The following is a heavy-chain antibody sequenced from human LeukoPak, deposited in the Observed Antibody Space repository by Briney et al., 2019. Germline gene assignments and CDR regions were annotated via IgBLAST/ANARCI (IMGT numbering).Heavy chain of an antibody. Sequence: SQTLSLTCTVSGGSIRSRGYYWSWIRQHPGKGLEWIGYIYYSGSINYTPSLTSRVTISVDTSKTQFSLNLSSVTAADTAVYYCARSDSVWIGEFPHHFDYWGQGTLVTVSS. CDR2: IYYSGSI. V-gene: IGHV4-61*08. D-gene: IGHD3-10*01. J-gene: IGHJ4*02. CDR1: GGSIRSRGYY. CDR3: ARSDSVWIGEFPHHFDY.